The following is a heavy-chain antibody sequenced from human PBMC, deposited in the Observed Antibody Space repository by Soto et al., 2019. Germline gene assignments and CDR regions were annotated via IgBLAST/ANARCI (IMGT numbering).Heavy chain of an antibody. CDR2: IYSGGST. Sequence: SGGSLRLSCAASGFTVSSNYMSWVRQAPGKGLEWVSVIYSGGSTYYADSVKGRFTISRDNSKNTLYLQMNSLRAEDTAVYYCARDLVGSTGYYYYYGMDVWGQGTTVTVSS. V-gene: IGHV3-53*01. CDR1: GFTVSSNY. CDR3: ARDLVGSTGYYYYYGMDV. D-gene: IGHD2-2*01. J-gene: IGHJ6*02.